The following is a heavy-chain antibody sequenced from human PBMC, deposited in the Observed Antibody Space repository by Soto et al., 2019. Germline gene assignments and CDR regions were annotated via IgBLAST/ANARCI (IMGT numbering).Heavy chain of an antibody. CDR2: ISSRSDI. CDR3: AREYTAWPVAYGLDV. CDR1: GFTFSTYS. J-gene: IGHJ6*01. V-gene: IGHV3-21*01. D-gene: IGHD2-2*02. Sequence: GGSLRLSCVGSGFTFSTYSINWVRKAPGKGLEWVSSISSRSDIYYADSVKGRFTISRDNAKNSVSLQMNSLRDEDTAVYYCAREYTAWPVAYGLDVWGQGT.